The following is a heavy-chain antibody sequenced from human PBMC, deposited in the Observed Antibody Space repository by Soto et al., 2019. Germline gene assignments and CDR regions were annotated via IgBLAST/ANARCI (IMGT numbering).Heavy chain of an antibody. Sequence: ASVKVSCKASRYTFSDYAIHWVRQAPGQRLEWMGWINVGNGNTKYSPKFQGRVTISRDTSATTAYMELSSLRSEDTAMYYCARGVLYKDFWSADTLNNWFDPWGQGTLVTVSS. CDR1: RYTFSDYA. J-gene: IGHJ5*02. V-gene: IGHV1-3*01. CDR2: INVGNGNT. CDR3: ARGVLYKDFWSADTLNNWFDP. D-gene: IGHD3-3*01.